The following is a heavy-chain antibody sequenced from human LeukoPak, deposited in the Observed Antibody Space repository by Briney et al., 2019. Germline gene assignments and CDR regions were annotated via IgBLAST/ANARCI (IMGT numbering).Heavy chain of an antibody. D-gene: IGHD6-19*01. J-gene: IGHJ3*02. Sequence: SVKVSCKASGFTFTSSAVQWVRQASGQRLEWIGWIVVGSGNTNYAQKFQERVTITRDMSTSTAYMELSSLRSEDTAVYYCAADRVAVAADTTFDIWGQGTMVTVSS. CDR3: AADRVAVAADTTFDI. CDR1: GFTFTSSA. V-gene: IGHV1-58*01. CDR2: IVVGSGNT.